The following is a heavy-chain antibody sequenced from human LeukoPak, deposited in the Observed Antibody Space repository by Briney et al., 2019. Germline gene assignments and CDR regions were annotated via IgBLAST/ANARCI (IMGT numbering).Heavy chain of an antibody. D-gene: IGHD3-10*01. Sequence: GGSLRLSCAASGFTFSSYAMSWVRQAPAQGLEWVSTISVSGGSPYYADSVKGRFTISRDNSKNTLYLQMSSLRAEATAVYYCAKFPAPYGSGSYYWGQGTLVTVSS. CDR3: AKFPAPYGSGSYY. CDR2: ISVSGGSP. V-gene: IGHV3-23*01. CDR1: GFTFSSYA. J-gene: IGHJ4*02.